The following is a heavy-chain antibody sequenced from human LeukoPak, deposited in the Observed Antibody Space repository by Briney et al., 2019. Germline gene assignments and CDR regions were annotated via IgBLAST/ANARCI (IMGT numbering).Heavy chain of an antibody. J-gene: IGHJ4*02. V-gene: IGHV3-9*01. CDR3: AKDRGYSYGLGVDY. D-gene: IGHD5-18*01. CDR1: GFTFDDYA. Sequence: GRSLRLSCAASGFTFDDYAMHWVRQAPGKGLEWVSGISWNSGSIGYADSVKGRFTIPRDNAKNSLYLQMNSLRAEDTALYYCAKDRGYSYGLGVDYWGQGTLVTVSS. CDR2: ISWNSGSI.